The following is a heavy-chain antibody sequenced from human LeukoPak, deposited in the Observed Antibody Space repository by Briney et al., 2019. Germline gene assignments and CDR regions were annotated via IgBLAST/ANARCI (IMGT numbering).Heavy chain of an antibody. CDR3: ATTVTTRYYFDS. J-gene: IGHJ4*02. V-gene: IGHV4-39*01. D-gene: IGHD4-17*01. Sequence: XETLSLTCTVSGGSITTSRHYWGWIRXPPGKGLEWIGSMYYSGTTYYNPSLKSRVTISVDTYKSRFSLRLSSVTAADTAVYYCATTVTTRYYFDSWGQGTLVTVSS. CDR2: MYYSGTT. CDR1: GGSITTSRHY.